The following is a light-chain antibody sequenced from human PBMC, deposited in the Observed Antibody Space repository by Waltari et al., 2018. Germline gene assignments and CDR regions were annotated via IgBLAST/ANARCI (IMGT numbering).Light chain of an antibody. CDR3: CSYAGSYKFV. CDR1: NRDVGSDDS. Sequence: QSVLTQPRSVSGSPGQSVTIPCTGTNRDVGSDDSVSWYQQNAGKAPKLVSYYAVRRRSGVPYRFSCSKYGAPAYLTSSGLQAEDEADYYCCSYAGSYKFVFGGGTKVTVL. V-gene: IGLV2-11*01. CDR2: YAV. J-gene: IGLJ2*01.